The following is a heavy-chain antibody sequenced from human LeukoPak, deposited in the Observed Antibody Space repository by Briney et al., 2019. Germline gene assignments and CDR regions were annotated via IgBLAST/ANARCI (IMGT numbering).Heavy chain of an antibody. D-gene: IGHD3-22*01. J-gene: IGHJ4*02. Sequence: PGGSLRLSCAASGFTFSSYSMNWVRQAPGKGLEWVSSISSSSSYIYYADSVKGRFTISRDNAKNSLYLQMNSLRAEDTAVYYCARGLGYDSSGIGYWGQGTLVTVSS. CDR2: ISSSSSYI. CDR3: ARGLGYDSSGIGY. V-gene: IGHV3-21*01. CDR1: GFTFSSYS.